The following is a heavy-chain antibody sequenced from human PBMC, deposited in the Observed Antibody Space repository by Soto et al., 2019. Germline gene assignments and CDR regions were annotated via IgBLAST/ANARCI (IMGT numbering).Heavy chain of an antibody. CDR2: IYSDGNT. CDR3: ARGRGNCVVTTCYLPFDS. V-gene: IGHV3-53*02. Sequence: EVQLVETGGGLIQPGGSLILSCAASGFTVSSKYMSWLRQAPGKGLEWVSIIYSDGNTYYADSVKGRFTISRDNSNNTLNLQMNRLRAEDTAVYFCARGRGNCVVTTCYLPFDSWGQGTLVTVSS. CDR1: GFTVSSKY. J-gene: IGHJ4*02. D-gene: IGHD2-2*01.